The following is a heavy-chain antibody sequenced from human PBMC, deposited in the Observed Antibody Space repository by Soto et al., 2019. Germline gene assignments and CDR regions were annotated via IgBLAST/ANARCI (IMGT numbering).Heavy chain of an antibody. J-gene: IGHJ5*02. D-gene: IGHD3-16*01. CDR2: LSGDGKAT. CDR3: ARITGS. V-gene: IGHV3-23*01. CDR1: GLTVGSSA. Sequence: EVRLLESGGGLVQPGGSLRLSCAASGLTVGSSAMTWVRQAPGKGLEWISSLSGDGKATYYADSVKGRFTISRDISKNTLFLQMDSLRVEDTAIYFCARITGSWGQGTQVTVSS.